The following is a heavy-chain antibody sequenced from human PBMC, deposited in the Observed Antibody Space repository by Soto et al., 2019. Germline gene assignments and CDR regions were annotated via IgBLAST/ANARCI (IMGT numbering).Heavy chain of an antibody. CDR2: IYPGDSDT. CDR3: ARLPHYYGSGSYYYYYGMDV. J-gene: IGHJ6*02. D-gene: IGHD3-10*01. V-gene: IGHV5-51*01. Sequence: GESLKISCKGSGYSFTSYWIGWVRQMPGKGLEWMGIIYPGDSDTRYSPSFQGQVTISADKSISTAYLQWSSLKASDTAMYYCARLPHYYGSGSYYYYYGMDVWSQGTTVTVSS. CDR1: GYSFTSYW.